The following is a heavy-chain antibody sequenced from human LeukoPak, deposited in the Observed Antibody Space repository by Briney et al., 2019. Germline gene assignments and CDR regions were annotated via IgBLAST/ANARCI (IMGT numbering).Heavy chain of an antibody. CDR1: GFTFSSCA. V-gene: IGHV3-23*01. Sequence: GGSLRLSCAASGFTFSSCAMSWVRQAPGKGLEWVPTIDGSGSGTYYADSVKGRFTISRDNSKNTLCLQMNSLRVEDTALYYCARTGWRGFDYWGQGTLVTVSS. D-gene: IGHD2-15*01. CDR2: IDGSGSGT. J-gene: IGHJ4*02. CDR3: ARTGWRGFDY.